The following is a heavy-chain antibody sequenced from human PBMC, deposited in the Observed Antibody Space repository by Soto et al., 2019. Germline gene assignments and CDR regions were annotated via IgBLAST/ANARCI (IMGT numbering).Heavy chain of an antibody. CDR2: IYYGGST. D-gene: IGHD4-17*01. CDR1: GGSISSGDYY. V-gene: IGHV4-30-4*01. Sequence: QVQLQESGPGLVKPSQTLSLTCTVSGGSISSGDYYWSWIRQPPGKGLEWIGYIYYGGSTYHNSSLKSRLIIPRDTSKHRFSLMLSSVTVADTAVYYCASGSTVVNTVDFWGQGTLVTVSA. J-gene: IGHJ4*02. CDR3: ASGSTVVNTVDF.